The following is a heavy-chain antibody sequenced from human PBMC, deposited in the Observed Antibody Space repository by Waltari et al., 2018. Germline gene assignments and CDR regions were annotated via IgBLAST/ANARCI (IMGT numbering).Heavy chain of an antibody. V-gene: IGHV3-21*01. CDR2: ISSSSLYM. CDR3: ARSSTTVTTFG. CDR1: GFTLCTHS. D-gene: IGHD4-17*01. Sequence: EVQLVASGGGLVQAGVSVSISCAAFGFTLCTHSMTWVRQAHGKGMDWVSSISSSSLYMSYADSVKGRVTISRDNAKNSLYLQMNSLRVEDTAVYYCARSSTTVTTFGWGQGTLVTVSS. J-gene: IGHJ4*02.